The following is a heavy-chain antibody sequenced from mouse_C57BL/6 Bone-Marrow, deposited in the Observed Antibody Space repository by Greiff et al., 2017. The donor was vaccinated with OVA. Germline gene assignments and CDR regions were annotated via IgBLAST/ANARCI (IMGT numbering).Heavy chain of an antibody. D-gene: IGHD1-1*01. J-gene: IGHJ4*01. Sequence: VQLQQPGAELVRPGSSVKLSCKASGYTFTSYWMHWVKQRPIQGLEWIGNIDPSDSETHYNQKFKDKATLTVDKSSSTAYMQLSSLTSEDSAVYYCERSAPYYYGSSYDAMDYWGQGHAVTVTS. CDR1: GYTFTSYW. CDR3: ERSAPYYYGSSYDAMDY. CDR2: IDPSDSET. V-gene: IGHV1-52*01.